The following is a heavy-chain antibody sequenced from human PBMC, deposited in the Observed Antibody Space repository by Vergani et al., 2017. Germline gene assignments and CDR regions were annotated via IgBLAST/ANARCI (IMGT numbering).Heavy chain of an antibody. CDR2: MSYDGNKS. V-gene: IGHV3-30*03. CDR1: GFTFRSYA. J-gene: IGHJ4*02. Sequence: QVQLVESGGGVVQPGTSMRLSCAASGFTFRSYAMHWVRQAPGKGLEWVAVMSYDGNKSSYADSVKGRVTVTRDSSKRTQYLQMNSLRAEDTAVYYCARQSRDVFCTNGVCPLGYWGQGALVTVSS. D-gene: IGHD2-8*01. CDR3: ARQSRDVFCTNGVCPLGY.